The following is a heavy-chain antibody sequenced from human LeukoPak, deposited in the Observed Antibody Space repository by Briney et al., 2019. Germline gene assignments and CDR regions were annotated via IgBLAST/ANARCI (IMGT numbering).Heavy chain of an antibody. CDR2: ISPDGSTT. J-gene: IGHJ4*02. Sequence: GRSLRLSCAASGFTYSSYWMHWVRQVPGMGLVWVSRISPDGSTTNYADSVKGRFTISRDNAKNALYLQMNSLRADDTAVYYCGRRAAYGDSGIAFWSQGTLVTVSS. CDR3: GRRAAYGDSGIAF. D-gene: IGHD4-17*01. V-gene: IGHV3-74*01. CDR1: GFTYSSYW.